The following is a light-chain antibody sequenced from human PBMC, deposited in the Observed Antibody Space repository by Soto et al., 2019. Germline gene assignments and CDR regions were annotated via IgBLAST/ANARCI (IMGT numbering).Light chain of an antibody. CDR3: QQYYSYLLT. V-gene: IGKV1-8*01. J-gene: IGKJ4*01. Sequence: IRMTQSPSSLSASTGDRLTITCRASQGISSYLAWYQQKQGKXPKXXIYAASTLQSGVPSRFSGSGSGTDLTITISCLQSEDFATYYCQQYYSYLLTFGGGTKVDIK. CDR1: QGISSY. CDR2: AAS.